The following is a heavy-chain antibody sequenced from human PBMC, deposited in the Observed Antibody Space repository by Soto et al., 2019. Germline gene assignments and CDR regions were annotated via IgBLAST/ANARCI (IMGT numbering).Heavy chain of an antibody. J-gene: IGHJ4*02. D-gene: IGHD3-10*01. CDR2: IHYSGST. Sequence: QVQLQESGPGLVKPSQTLSLTCTVSGGSISSGGYYWSWIRQHPGKGLEWIGYIHYSGSTYYNPSRRGQVTIAGGTSKNQCSLKLSSVTAADTAVYYCARGVWHSGGYWGQGTLVTVSS. V-gene: IGHV4-31*01. CDR1: GGSISSGGYY. CDR3: ARGVWHSGGY.